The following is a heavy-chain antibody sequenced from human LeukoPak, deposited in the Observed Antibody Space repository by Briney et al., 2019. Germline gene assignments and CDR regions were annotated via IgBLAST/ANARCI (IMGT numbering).Heavy chain of an antibody. D-gene: IGHD1-26*01. CDR3: ASPRGSNIGTFDY. J-gene: IGHJ4*02. CDR1: GASISSYY. Sequence: SETLSLTCTVSGASISSYYWSWIRQPPGKGLEWIGYIYYSGSTNYNPSLKSRVSVDTSKNQFSLKLNSVTAADTAVYYCASPRGSNIGTFDYWGQETLVTVSS. V-gene: IGHV4-59*08. CDR2: IYYSGST.